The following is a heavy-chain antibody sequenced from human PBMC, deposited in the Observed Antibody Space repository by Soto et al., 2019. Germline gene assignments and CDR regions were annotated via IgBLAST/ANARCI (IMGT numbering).Heavy chain of an antibody. V-gene: IGHV3-30-3*01. D-gene: IGHD5-18*01. CDR1: GFTVSSYA. Sequence: PGGSLRLSCAASGFTVSSYAMHWVRQAQGKGLEWVAVISYDGSNKYYADSVKGRFTISRDNSKNTLYLQMNSLRAEDTAVYYCARGKNLITAMVVFDYWGQGTLVTVSS. J-gene: IGHJ4*02. CDR3: ARGKNLITAMVVFDY. CDR2: ISYDGSNK.